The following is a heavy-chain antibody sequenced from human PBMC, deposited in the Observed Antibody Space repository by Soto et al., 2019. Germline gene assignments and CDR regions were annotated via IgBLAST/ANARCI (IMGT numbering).Heavy chain of an antibody. V-gene: IGHV3-33*01. CDR3: ARWGNWKVADY. J-gene: IGHJ4*02. CDR2: IWYDGSEK. Sequence: QVQLVQSWGGVVQPGRSLRLSCAASGFTFSSHGMHWVRQAPGKGLEWVAVIWYDGSEKYYGDSVKGRFTISRDNSKNTLYLQMNSLRGEDTAVYYCARWGNWKVADYWGQGTLVTVSS. CDR1: GFTFSSHG. D-gene: IGHD1-1*01.